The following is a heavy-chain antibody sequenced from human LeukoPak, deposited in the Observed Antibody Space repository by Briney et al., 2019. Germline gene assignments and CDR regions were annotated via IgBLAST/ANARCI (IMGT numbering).Heavy chain of an antibody. CDR3: ARSEYYYGSGRAFDY. Sequence: SETLSLTCTVSGGSISSYYWSWIRQPAGKGLEWIGRIYTSGSTNYNPSLKSRVTMSVDTSKNQFSLKLSSVTAADTAVYYCARSEYYYGSGRAFDYWGQGTLVTVSS. J-gene: IGHJ4*02. CDR1: GGSISSYY. V-gene: IGHV4-4*07. CDR2: IYTSGST. D-gene: IGHD3-10*01.